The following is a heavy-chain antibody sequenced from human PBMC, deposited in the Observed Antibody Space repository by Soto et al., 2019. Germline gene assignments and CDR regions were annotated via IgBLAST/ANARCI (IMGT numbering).Heavy chain of an antibody. CDR2: INHSGST. CDR1: GGSFSGYY. Sequence: SETLSLTCAVYGGSFSGYYWSWIHQPPGKGLEWIGEINHSGSTNYNPSLKSRVTISVDTSKNQFSLKLSSVTAADTAVYYCARGKGIQLWKPIFNWFDPWGQGTLVTVSS. CDR3: ARGKGIQLWKPIFNWFDP. V-gene: IGHV4-34*01. D-gene: IGHD5-18*01. J-gene: IGHJ5*02.